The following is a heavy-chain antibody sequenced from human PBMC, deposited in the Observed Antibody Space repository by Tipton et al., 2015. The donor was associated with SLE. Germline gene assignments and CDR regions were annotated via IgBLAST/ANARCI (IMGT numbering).Heavy chain of an antibody. V-gene: IGHV4-4*07. J-gene: IGHJ4*02. CDR3: AVNDWFDY. Sequence: TLSLTCSVSGGSVGTYYWSWLRQPAGKGLEWIGRIYTSGSANVNPSFKSRVSMSIDTSKNQLSLKLNSVTAADTAMYYCAVNDWFDYWGQGTLVTVSS. CDR2: IYTSGSA. CDR1: GGSVGTYY. D-gene: IGHD3-9*01.